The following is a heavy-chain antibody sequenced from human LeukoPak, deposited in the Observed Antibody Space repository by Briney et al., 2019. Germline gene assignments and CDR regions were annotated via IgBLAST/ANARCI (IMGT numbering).Heavy chain of an antibody. CDR2: IRYDGSNK. CDR1: GFTFSTHG. Sequence: GGSLRLSCAASGFTFSTHGMHWVRQAPGKGLEWVAFIRYDGSNKYYAGSVKGRFTISRGNSKNTLYLQINSLRAEDTAVYYWAKWASSGYYFHHWGQGTLVTVSS. V-gene: IGHV3-30*02. D-gene: IGHD3-22*01. CDR3: AKWASSGYYFHH. J-gene: IGHJ1*01.